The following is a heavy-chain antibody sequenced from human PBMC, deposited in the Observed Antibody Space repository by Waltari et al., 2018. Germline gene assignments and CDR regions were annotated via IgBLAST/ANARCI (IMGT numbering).Heavy chain of an antibody. D-gene: IGHD6-19*01. Sequence: EVQLVESGGGLVNPGGSLRLSCAASGFTFNNAWMSWVRQAPGGGRGWVGRIKSKIDGGTADYAAPVQGRFTISRDDSENTLYLQMNSLETEDTSVYYCAKYGSGWSFDYWGQGSLVTVSS. J-gene: IGHJ4*02. CDR2: IKSKIDGGTA. CDR1: GFTFNNAW. CDR3: AKYGSGWSFDY. V-gene: IGHV3-15*01.